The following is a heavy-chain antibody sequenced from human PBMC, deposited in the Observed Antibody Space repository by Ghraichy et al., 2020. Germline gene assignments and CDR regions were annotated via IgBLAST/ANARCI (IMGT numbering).Heavy chain of an antibody. Sequence: GGSLRLSCAASGFTFSSYSMNWVRQAPGKGLEWVSSISSSSSYIYYADSVKGRFTISRDNAKNSLYLQMNSLRAEDTAVYYCASLIAAAGTTGGCWGQGTLVTVSS. CDR1: GFTFSSYS. V-gene: IGHV3-21*01. CDR3: ASLIAAAGTTGGC. D-gene: IGHD6-13*01. J-gene: IGHJ4*02. CDR2: ISSSSSYI.